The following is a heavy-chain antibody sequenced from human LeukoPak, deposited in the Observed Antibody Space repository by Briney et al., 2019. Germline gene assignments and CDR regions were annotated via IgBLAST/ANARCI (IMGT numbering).Heavy chain of an antibody. J-gene: IGHJ6*02. V-gene: IGHV3-21*01. CDR2: ISTNSSYI. CDR1: GFTFSSCS. D-gene: IGHD6-13*01. Sequence: GGSLRLSCAASGFTFSSCSMNWVRQAPGKGLEWVSSISTNSSYIYYADSVKGRFTISRDNAKNSLHLQMNSLRAEDTAVYYCARDSYSSSWSQGDYYYYGMDVWGQGTTVTVSS. CDR3: ARDSYSSSWSQGDYYYYGMDV.